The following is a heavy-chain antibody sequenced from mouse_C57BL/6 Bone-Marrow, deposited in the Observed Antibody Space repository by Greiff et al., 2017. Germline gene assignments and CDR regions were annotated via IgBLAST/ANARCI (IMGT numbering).Heavy chain of an antibody. D-gene: IGHD1-1*01. J-gene: IGHJ2*01. Sequence: VQLKESGGDLVKPGGSLKLSCAASGFTFSSYGMSWVRQTPDKRLEWVATISSGGSYTYYPDSVKGRFTISRDNAKNTLYLQMSSLKSEDTAMYYCARRGIYYGSSYRYFDYWGQGTTLTVSS. CDR1: GFTFSSYG. CDR3: ARRGIYYGSSYRYFDY. CDR2: ISSGGSYT. V-gene: IGHV5-6*01.